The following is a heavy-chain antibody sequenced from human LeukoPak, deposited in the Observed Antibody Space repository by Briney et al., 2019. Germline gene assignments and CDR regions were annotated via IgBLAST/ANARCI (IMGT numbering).Heavy chain of an antibody. CDR1: EFTFGIYA. CDR3: ARSYGYGVDAFDI. V-gene: IGHV3-23*01. D-gene: IGHD3-16*01. J-gene: IGHJ3*02. CDR2: ISGSGGST. Sequence: PGGSLRLSCAASEFTFGIYAMSWVRQAPGKGLEWVSAISGSGGSTYYADSVKGRFTISRDNSKNTLYLQMNSLRAEDTAIYYCARSYGYGVDAFDIWGQGTMVTVSS.